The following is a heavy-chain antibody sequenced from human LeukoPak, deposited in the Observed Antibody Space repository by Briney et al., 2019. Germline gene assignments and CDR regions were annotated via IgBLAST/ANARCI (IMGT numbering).Heavy chain of an antibody. CDR3: ARGNYGSGSPGW. Sequence: SETLSLTCAVYGGSFSGYYWSWIRQPPGKGLEWIGEINHSGSTNYNPSLKSRVTISVDTSKNQFSLQLSSVTAADTAVYYCARGNYGSGSPGWWGQGTLVTVSP. CDR2: INHSGST. J-gene: IGHJ4*02. V-gene: IGHV4-34*01. CDR1: GGSFSGYY. D-gene: IGHD3-10*01.